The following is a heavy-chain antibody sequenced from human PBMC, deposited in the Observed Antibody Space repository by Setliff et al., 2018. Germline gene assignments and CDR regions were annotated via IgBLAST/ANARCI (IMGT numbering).Heavy chain of an antibody. J-gene: IGHJ4*02. V-gene: IGHV3-23*01. CDR3: AKDRGTGWYMVFN. CDR2: ISGSGDTT. CDR1: GFTFSDFA. D-gene: IGHD6-19*01. Sequence: PGGSLRLSCRASGFTFSDFAMNWVRQAPGQGLEWVASISGSGDTTYYADSVKGRFTLSRDISKNTLYLQTNSLRPEDTAVYYCAKDRGTGWYMVFNWGQGTLVTVSS.